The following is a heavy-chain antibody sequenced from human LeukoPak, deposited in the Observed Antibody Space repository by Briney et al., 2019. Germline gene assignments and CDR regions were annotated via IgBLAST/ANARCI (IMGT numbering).Heavy chain of an antibody. Sequence: GGSLRPSCAASGFTFSSYAMHWVRQAPGKGLEWVAVISYDGSNKYYADSVKGRFTISRDNSKNTLYLQTNSLRAEDTAVYYCAREEGGDYGDTGLVYWGQGTLVTVSS. CDR3: AREEGGDYGDTGLVY. D-gene: IGHD2-21*02. V-gene: IGHV3-30*04. J-gene: IGHJ4*02. CDR2: ISYDGSNK. CDR1: GFTFSSYA.